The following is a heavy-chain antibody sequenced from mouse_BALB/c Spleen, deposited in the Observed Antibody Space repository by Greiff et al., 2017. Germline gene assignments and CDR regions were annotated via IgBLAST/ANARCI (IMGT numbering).Heavy chain of an antibody. CDR3: ARIYYDYGYAMDY. D-gene: IGHD2-4*01. Sequence: EVKLVESGGGLVQPGGSRKLSCAASGFTFSSFGMHWVRQAPEKGLEWVAYISSGSSTIYYAATVKGRFTITRDNPKNTLFLQMTNLRSEDTAMYYCARIYYDYGYAMDYWGQGTSVTVSS. CDR1: GFTFSSFG. V-gene: IGHV5-17*02. CDR2: ISSGSSTI. J-gene: IGHJ4*01.